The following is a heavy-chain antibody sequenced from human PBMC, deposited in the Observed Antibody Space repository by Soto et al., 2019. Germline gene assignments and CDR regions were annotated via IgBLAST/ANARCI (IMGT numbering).Heavy chain of an antibody. CDR3: VHLTDCSGGSCYSKYFDS. CDR2: IYWDGDK. Sequence: SGPTLVHPTPTLTLTCTFSGFSLSTSGVGVGWIRQPPGKALEWLAIIYWDGDKRYSPSLKSRLTITKDTSKNQVVLIMTNVDPVDTATYYCVHLTDCSGGSCYSKYFDSWGQGTLVTVSS. V-gene: IGHV2-5*02. J-gene: IGHJ4*02. CDR1: GFSLSTSGVG. D-gene: IGHD2-15*01.